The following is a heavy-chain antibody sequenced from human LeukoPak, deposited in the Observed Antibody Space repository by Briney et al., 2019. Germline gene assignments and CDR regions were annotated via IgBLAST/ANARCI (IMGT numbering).Heavy chain of an antibody. CDR2: INAGNGKT. CDR1: GYTFTNYA. J-gene: IGHJ4*02. D-gene: IGHD3-9*01. Sequence: GASVKVSCKASGYTFTNYAVHWVRQAPGQRLEWMGWINAGNGKTNYSQRFQGRVTLTRDTSASAVYMELRSLRSEDTAVYYCARGYYDLLTGQVVTYYFNYWGQGTLVTVSS. V-gene: IGHV1-3*01. CDR3: ARGYYDLLTGQVVTYYFNY.